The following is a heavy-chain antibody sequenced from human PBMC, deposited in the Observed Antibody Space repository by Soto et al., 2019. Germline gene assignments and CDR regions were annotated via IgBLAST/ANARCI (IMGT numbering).Heavy chain of an antibody. Sequence: QVQLVESGGGVVQPGRSLRLSCAASGFTFSSYAMHWVRQAPGKGLEWVAVISYDGSNKYYADSVKGRFTISRDNSKNTLYLQMNSLRAEDTAVYYCARDGGSYFDYWGQGTLVTVSS. CDR3: ARDGGSYFDY. V-gene: IGHV3-30-3*01. CDR1: GFTFSSYA. D-gene: IGHD1-26*01. J-gene: IGHJ4*02. CDR2: ISYDGSNK.